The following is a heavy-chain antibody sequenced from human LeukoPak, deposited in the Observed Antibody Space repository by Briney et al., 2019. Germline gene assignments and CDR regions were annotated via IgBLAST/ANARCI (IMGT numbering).Heavy chain of an antibody. J-gene: IGHJ4*02. CDR2: ISNSGSTK. V-gene: IGHV3-48*03. CDR3: ARATFGGLIDY. D-gene: IGHD3-16*02. CDR1: GFTFSSYE. Sequence: GGSLRLSCAASGFTFSSYEMNWVRQAPGKGLEWVSYISNSGSTKYYADSVKGRFTISRDNAKNSLYLQMNSLRAEDTAIYYCARATFGGLIDYWGQGTLVTVSS.